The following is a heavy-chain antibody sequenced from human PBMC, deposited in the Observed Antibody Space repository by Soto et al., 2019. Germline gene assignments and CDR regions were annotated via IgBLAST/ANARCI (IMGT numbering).Heavy chain of an antibody. D-gene: IGHD1-26*01. CDR2: IYYSGST. CDR3: ARLDGSYPRWFDP. CDR1: GGSISSSSYY. V-gene: IGHV4-39*01. J-gene: IGHJ5*02. Sequence: SETLSLTCTVSGGSISSSSYYWGWIRQPPGKGPEWIGSIYYSGSTYYNPSLKSRVTISVDTSKNQFSLKLSSVTAADTAVYYCARLDGSYPRWFDPWGQGTLVTVSS.